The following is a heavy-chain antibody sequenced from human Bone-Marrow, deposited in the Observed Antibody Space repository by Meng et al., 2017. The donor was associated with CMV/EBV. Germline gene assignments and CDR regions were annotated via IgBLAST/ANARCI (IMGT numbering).Heavy chain of an antibody. Sequence: GESLKISCAASGFTFSSYWMSWVRQAPGKGLEWVANIKQDGSEKYYVDSVKGRFTISGDNAKNSLYLQMNSLRAEDTAVYYCANFWSGYWGQGTRVTVSS. V-gene: IGHV3-7*01. J-gene: IGHJ4*02. D-gene: IGHD3-3*01. CDR3: ANFWSGY. CDR1: GFTFSSYW. CDR2: IKQDGSEK.